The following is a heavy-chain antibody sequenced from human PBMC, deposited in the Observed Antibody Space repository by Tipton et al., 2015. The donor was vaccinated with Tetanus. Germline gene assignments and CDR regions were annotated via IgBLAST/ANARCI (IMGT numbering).Heavy chain of an antibody. CDR3: AKRKADNFGEFDY. Sequence: SGVTVGSNYMSWVRQAPGKGLECVPVIYSGDDTYYADSVKGRFTIARDNSKNTLYLQMNSLRAEDTAVYYCAKRKADNFGEFDYWGQVTLVTVSS. CDR1: GVTVGSNY. J-gene: IGHJ4*02. V-gene: IGHV3-66*01. D-gene: IGHD3-10*01. CDR2: IYSGDDT.